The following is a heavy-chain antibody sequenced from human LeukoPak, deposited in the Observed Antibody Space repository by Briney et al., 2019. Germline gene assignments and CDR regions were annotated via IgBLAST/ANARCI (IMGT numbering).Heavy chain of an antibody. CDR3: AGGDRNGWYFYY. CDR1: GGSISSYY. V-gene: IGHV3-20*01. J-gene: IGHJ4*02. CDR2: INWNGGST. Sequence: ETLSLTCTVSGGSISSYYWSWIRQPAGKGLEWVAGINWNGGSTGYADSVKGRFTISRDNAKNSLYLQMSSLRAEDTALYLCAGGDRNGWYFYYWGQGTLVTVSS. D-gene: IGHD6-19*01.